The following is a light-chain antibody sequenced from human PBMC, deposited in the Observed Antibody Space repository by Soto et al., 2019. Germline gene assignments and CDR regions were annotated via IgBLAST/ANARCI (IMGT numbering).Light chain of an antibody. CDR3: ASWDVSLVV. Sequence: QSVLTQPPSASGTPGQRVTISCSGSSSNLGTNTVIWYQQLPGAAPRLLLYSDNKRPSGVPDRFSGSKSGTSASLAISGRHSEDGADYYCASWDVSLVVFGGGNQRTVL. CDR1: SSNLGTNT. J-gene: IGLJ2*01. CDR2: SDN. V-gene: IGLV1-44*01.